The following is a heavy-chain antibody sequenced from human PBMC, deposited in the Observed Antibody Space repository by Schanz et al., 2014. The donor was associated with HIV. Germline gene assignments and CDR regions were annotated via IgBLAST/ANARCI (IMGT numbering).Heavy chain of an antibody. CDR3: AREGTAARQFYYYGMDV. J-gene: IGHJ6*02. CDR1: GYSFTSNF. V-gene: IGHV1-18*04. Sequence: QLVQSGAEVKKPGASVKVSCKASGYSFTSNFIHWVRQAPGQGLQWMGWISGDNNNTKYEQKFQARVTMTTDTSTTTAYMELRSLRSDDTAVYYCAREGTAARQFYYYGMDVWGQGTTVTVSS. CDR2: ISGDNNNT. D-gene: IGHD6-6*01.